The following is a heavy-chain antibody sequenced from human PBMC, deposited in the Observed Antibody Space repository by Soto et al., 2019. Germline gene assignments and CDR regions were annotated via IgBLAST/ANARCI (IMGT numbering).Heavy chain of an antibody. V-gene: IGHV1-18*01. Sequence: ASVKVSCKASGYTFTSYGISWVRQAPGQGLEWMGWISAYNGNTNYAQKLQGRVTMTTDTSTSTAYMELRSLRSDDTAVYYCARDDQTSGGSGLYYYYYYGMDVWGQGTTVTVSS. CDR3: ARDDQTSGGSGLYYYYYYGMDV. J-gene: IGHJ6*02. CDR1: GYTFTSYG. D-gene: IGHD3-10*01. CDR2: ISAYNGNT.